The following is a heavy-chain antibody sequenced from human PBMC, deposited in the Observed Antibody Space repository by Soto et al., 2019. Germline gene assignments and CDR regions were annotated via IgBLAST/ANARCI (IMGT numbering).Heavy chain of an antibody. CDR1: GDSVSSNGAC. CDR2: IYYRSKWFH. Sequence: SQTLSLTCAISGDSVSSNGACWNWIRQSPSRGLQWLGRIYYRSKWFHDYAASVESRMAINPDTSRNQFSLQLNYVIPEDTAVYYCARVHCSAGTCLDGLDFWGQGTTVTVSS. J-gene: IGHJ6*02. V-gene: IGHV6-1*01. D-gene: IGHD2-15*01. CDR3: ARVHCSAGTCLDGLDF.